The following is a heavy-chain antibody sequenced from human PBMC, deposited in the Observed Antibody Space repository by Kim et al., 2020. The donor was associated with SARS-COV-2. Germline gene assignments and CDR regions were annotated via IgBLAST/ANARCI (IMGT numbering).Heavy chain of an antibody. CDR1: GYTFTGYY. Sequence: ASVKVSCKASGYTFTGYYMHWVRQAPGQGLEWMGWINPNSGGTNYAQKFQGRVTMTRDTSISTAYMELSRLRSDDTAVYYCARDPLPYYDFWSEPDYWGQGTLVTVSS. CDR2: INPNSGGT. CDR3: ARDPLPYYDFWSEPDY. D-gene: IGHD3-3*01. J-gene: IGHJ4*02. V-gene: IGHV1-2*02.